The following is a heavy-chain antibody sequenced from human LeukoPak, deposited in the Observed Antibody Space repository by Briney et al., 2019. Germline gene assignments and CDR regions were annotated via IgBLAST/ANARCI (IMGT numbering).Heavy chain of an antibody. V-gene: IGHV3-33*01. CDR3: ARDPEWELLYFDY. J-gene: IGHJ4*02. CDR1: GFTFSSYG. CDR2: IWYDGSNK. Sequence: GGSLRLSCEASGFTFSSYGMHWVRQAPGKGLEWVAVIWYDGSNKYYADSVKGRFTISRDNSKNTLYLQMNSLRAEDTAVYYCARDPEWELLYFDYWGQGTLVTVSS. D-gene: IGHD1-26*01.